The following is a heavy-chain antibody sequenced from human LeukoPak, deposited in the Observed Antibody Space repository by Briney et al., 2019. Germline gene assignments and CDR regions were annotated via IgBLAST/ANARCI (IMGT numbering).Heavy chain of an antibody. CDR2: INQSGST. Sequence: RASETLSFTCAVYGGSFSGYYWSWIRQPPGKGLEWIGEINQSGSTNYNPSLKSRVTISVDASKNQFSLKLSSVTAADTAVYYCARDADYYDSSGYYYAGYFQHWGQGTLVTVSS. CDR1: GGSFSGYY. CDR3: ARDADYYDSSGYYYAGYFQH. D-gene: IGHD3-22*01. V-gene: IGHV4-34*01. J-gene: IGHJ1*01.